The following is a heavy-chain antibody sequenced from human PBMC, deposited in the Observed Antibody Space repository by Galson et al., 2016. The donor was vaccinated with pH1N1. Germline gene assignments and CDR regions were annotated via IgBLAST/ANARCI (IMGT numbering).Heavy chain of an antibody. CDR2: IFYTGNS. CDR3: ARRFLEQLEGLPSDAFDF. Sequence: TLSLTCSVSGATVTSGDSYWSWIRQHPGKGLEWIGYIFYTGNSDYNPSLKSRVTISVYTSKNQFSLRLNSVPAADTAVYYCARRFLEQLEGLPSDAFDFWGQGTMVTVAS. D-gene: IGHD3-3*01. V-gene: IGHV4-31*03. J-gene: IGHJ3*01. CDR1: GATVTSGDSY.